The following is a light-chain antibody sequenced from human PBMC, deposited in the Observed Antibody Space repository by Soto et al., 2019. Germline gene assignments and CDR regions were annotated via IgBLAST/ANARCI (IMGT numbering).Light chain of an antibody. V-gene: IGLV2-14*01. CDR3: SSYRSGGTFV. CDR1: SSDVGGYNY. J-gene: IGLJ1*01. Sequence: QSVLTQPASVSGSPGQSIAISCTGTSSDVGGYNYVSWHQQHPGKAPKVLISVVSNRPSGVSNRFSGSKSGNTASLTISGLXAEDEADYYGSSYRSGGTFVFGSGTKVT. CDR2: VVS.